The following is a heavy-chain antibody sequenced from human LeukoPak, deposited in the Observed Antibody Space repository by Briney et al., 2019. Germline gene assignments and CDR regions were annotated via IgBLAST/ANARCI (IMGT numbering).Heavy chain of an antibody. V-gene: IGHV4-39*01. CDR3: ARHEVLLWFGEPNYFDY. Sequence: SETLSLTCTVSGVSISSTSNQWGWIRQPPGTGLEWIGSIYYSGNTHYNPSLKSRVTISVDTSKNQFSLKLSSVTAADTAVYYCARHEVLLWFGEPNYFDYWGQGTLVTVSS. CDR1: GVSISSTSNQ. D-gene: IGHD3-10*01. J-gene: IGHJ4*02. CDR2: IYYSGNT.